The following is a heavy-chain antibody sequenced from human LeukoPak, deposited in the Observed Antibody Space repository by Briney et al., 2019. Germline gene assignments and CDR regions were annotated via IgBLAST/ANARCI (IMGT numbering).Heavy chain of an antibody. J-gene: IGHJ4*02. Sequence: QPGGSLRLSCAASGFTFSSYWMSWVRQAPGKGLEWVANIKQDGSEKYYVDSVKGRFTISRDNAKNSLYLQMNSLRAEDTAVYYCATQITYVDIVHDGYSDYWGQGTLVTVSS. V-gene: IGHV3-7*01. D-gene: IGHD5-12*01. CDR2: IKQDGSEK. CDR3: ATQITYVDIVHDGYSDY. CDR1: GFTFSSYW.